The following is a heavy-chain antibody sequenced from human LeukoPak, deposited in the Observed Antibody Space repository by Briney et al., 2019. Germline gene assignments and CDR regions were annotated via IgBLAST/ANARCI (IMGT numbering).Heavy chain of an antibody. D-gene: IGHD6-13*01. CDR1: GGSISSYY. V-gene: IGHV4-59*08. J-gene: IGHJ4*02. CDR3: ARTSIAAAATYFDY. Sequence: SETLSLTCTVSGGSISSYYWSCIRQPPGKGLEWIGYIYYSGSTNYNPSLKSRVTISVDTSKNQFSLKLSSVTAADTAVYYCARTSIAAAATYFDYWGQGTLVTVSS. CDR2: IYYSGST.